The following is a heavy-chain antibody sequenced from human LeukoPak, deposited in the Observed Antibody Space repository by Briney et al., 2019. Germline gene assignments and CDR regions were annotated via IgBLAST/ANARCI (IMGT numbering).Heavy chain of an antibody. V-gene: IGHV3-30*03. CDR2: ISYDGSNQ. D-gene: IGHD1-1*01. Sequence: GGSLRLSCAASGFTFSSYSMNWARQAPGKGLEWVALISYDGSNQYHADSVKGRFTISRDNSKNTLYLQMNSLRAEDTAVYYCSRGKGGRGYYYYGMDVWGPGTTVTVSS. J-gene: IGHJ6*02. CDR3: SRGKGGRGYYYYGMDV. CDR1: GFTFSSYS.